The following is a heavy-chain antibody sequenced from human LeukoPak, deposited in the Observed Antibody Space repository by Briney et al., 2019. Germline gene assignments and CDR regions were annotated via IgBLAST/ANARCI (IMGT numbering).Heavy chain of an antibody. J-gene: IGHJ4*02. CDR1: GLTFSGYW. CDR3: ARYYYDSSGYPRGYFDY. CDR2: IKPDGSEK. D-gene: IGHD3-22*01. V-gene: IGHV3-7*04. Sequence: WGSLSLSCAASGLTFSGYWMNWVRQAPGKGLEWVANIKPDGSEKYYVDSVKGRFTISRDNAKNSLYLQMTSLRDEDTAVYYCARYYYDSSGYPRGYFDYWGQGTLVTVSS.